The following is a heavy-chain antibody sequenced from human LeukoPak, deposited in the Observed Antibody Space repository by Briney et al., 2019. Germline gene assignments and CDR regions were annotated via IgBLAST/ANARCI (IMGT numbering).Heavy chain of an antibody. J-gene: IGHJ4*02. Sequence: QPGGSLRVSCAASGFTFSSYWLNWVRQTRGKGLEWVANIKEDGSEKYHVDSVKGRFTISRDNAKSSLYLQMNSLRAEDTALYYCARSIMGGGAFDYWGQGTQVTVSS. V-gene: IGHV3-7*03. D-gene: IGHD3-10*01. CDR3: ARSIMGGGAFDY. CDR2: IKEDGSEK. CDR1: GFTFSSYW.